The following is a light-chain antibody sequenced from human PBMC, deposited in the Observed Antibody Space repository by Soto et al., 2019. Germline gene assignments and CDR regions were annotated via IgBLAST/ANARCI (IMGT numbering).Light chain of an antibody. J-gene: IGLJ2*01. CDR1: SSDVGGYNY. V-gene: IGLV2-14*01. Sequence: QSVLTQPASVSGSPGQSITISCTGTSSDVGGYNYVSWYQQHPRKAPKLMIYDVSNRPSGVSNRFSGSKSGNTASLTISGLQAEDEADYYCSSYTSSSDVVFGGGTKLTVL. CDR2: DVS. CDR3: SSYTSSSDVV.